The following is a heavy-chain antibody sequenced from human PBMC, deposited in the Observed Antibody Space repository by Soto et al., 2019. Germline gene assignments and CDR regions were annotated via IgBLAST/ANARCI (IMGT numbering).Heavy chain of an antibody. V-gene: IGHV3-23*01. Sequence: EVQLLESGGGLVQPGGSLRLSCAASGLTFSSYPMSGVRQAPGKGLQWVSSISVSAGTTYYADSVKGRFTISRDNSKNTLYLQMNSLRAEDTAVYYCAKDGIRGIHIDNWGQGTLVTVSS. CDR3: AKDGIRGIHIDN. CDR1: GLTFSSYP. CDR2: ISVSAGTT. J-gene: IGHJ4*02.